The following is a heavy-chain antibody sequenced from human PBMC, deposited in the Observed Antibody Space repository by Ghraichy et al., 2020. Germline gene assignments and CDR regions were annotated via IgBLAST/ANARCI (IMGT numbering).Heavy chain of an antibody. CDR1: GYNFISYY. D-gene: IGHD2-15*01. Sequence: ASVKVSCKASGYNFISYYMHWVREAPGQGLEWMGLINVSGGGTTYAQKFQGRVTMTSDTSTSTVYMQLSSLRSEDTAVYYCAHNGGYCRGGSCLGMDVWGQVTTVIVSS. V-gene: IGHV1-46*01. J-gene: IGHJ6*02. CDR3: AHNGGYCRGGSCLGMDV. CDR2: INVSGGGT.